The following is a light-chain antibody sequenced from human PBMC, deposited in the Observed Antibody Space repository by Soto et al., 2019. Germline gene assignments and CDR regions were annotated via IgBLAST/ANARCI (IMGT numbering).Light chain of an antibody. V-gene: IGKV1-12*01. CDR2: AAS. J-gene: IGKJ4*01. CDR1: QGISSW. Sequence: DIQMTQSPSFVSASVGDRVTITCRASQGISSWLVWYQQKPGKAPSLLIYAASTLRRVVPSSFSGSGSGTDFTLTITSLQPEDLATYYCLQANSFPLTFGGGTKVEIK. CDR3: LQANSFPLT.